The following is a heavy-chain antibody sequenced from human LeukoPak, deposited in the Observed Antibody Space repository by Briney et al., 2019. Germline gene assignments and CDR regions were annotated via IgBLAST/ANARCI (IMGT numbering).Heavy chain of an antibody. J-gene: IGHJ4*02. CDR2: IYYSGST. CDR1: GGSMSSYY. V-gene: IGHV4-59*01. Sequence: SEKHSLTCTVAGGSMSSYYWSWTRQPPGKGLEWIGYIYYSGSTNYNPSLKSRVTISVDTSKNQFSLELTSVTAADTAVYYCARDRNGYYYGDYFDYWGQVAPVSVSS. D-gene: IGHD3-22*01. CDR3: ARDRNGYYYGDYFDY.